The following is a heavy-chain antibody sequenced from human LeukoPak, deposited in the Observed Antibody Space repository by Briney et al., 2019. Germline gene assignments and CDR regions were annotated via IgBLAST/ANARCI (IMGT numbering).Heavy chain of an antibody. Sequence: GGSLRLSCAASGFTFSSYAMSWVRQAPGKGLEWVSAISGSGGSTYYADSVKGRFTISRDNSKNTLYLQMNSLRAEDRAVYYCAKDRTRYYYDSSGYYYVGLLWGQGTLVTVSS. D-gene: IGHD3-22*01. CDR2: ISGSGGST. V-gene: IGHV3-23*01. CDR3: AKDRTRYYYDSSGYYYVGLL. CDR1: GFTFSSYA. J-gene: IGHJ4*02.